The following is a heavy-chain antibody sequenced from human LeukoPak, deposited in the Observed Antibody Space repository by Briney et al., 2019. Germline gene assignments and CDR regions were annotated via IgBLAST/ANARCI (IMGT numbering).Heavy chain of an antibody. CDR1: GGSISSGSYY. V-gene: IGHV4-61*02. Sequence: TSETLSLTCTVSGGSISSGSYYWSWIRQPAGKGLEWIGRIYTSGSTNYNPSLKSRVTISVDTSKNQFSLKLSSVTAADTAVYYCARDRGQTGYYYYYYMDVWGKGTTVTVSS. CDR2: IYTSGST. D-gene: IGHD3/OR15-3a*01. J-gene: IGHJ6*03. CDR3: ARDRGQTGYYYYYYMDV.